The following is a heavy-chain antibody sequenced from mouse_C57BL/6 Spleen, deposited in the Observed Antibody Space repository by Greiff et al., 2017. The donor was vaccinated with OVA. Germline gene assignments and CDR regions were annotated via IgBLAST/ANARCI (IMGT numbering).Heavy chain of an antibody. CDR1: GYSFTDYN. V-gene: IGHV1-39*01. J-gene: IGHJ1*03. D-gene: IGHD1-1*01. Sequence: VHVKQSGPELVKPGASVKISCKASGYSFTDYNMNWVKQSNGKSLEWIGVINPNYGTTSYNQKFKGKATLTVDQSSSTAYMQLNSLTSEDSAVYYCARPYYGSSYGPWYFDVWGTGTTVTVSS. CDR2: INPNYGTT. CDR3: ARPYYGSSYGPWYFDV.